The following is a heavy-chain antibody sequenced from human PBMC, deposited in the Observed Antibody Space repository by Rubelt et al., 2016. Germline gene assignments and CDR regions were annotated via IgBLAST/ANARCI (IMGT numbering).Heavy chain of an antibody. J-gene: IGHJ4*02. CDR3: AHRERSTYDY. CDR2: IYGNDDK. V-gene: IGHV2-5*08. CDR1: GFSLSTSGMC. D-gene: IGHD1-1*01. Sequence: QVTLRESGPALVKPTQTLTLTCTFSGFSLSTSGMCVSWIRQPPGKALEWLALIYGNDDKLYSPSLKSRLTITKDTSKNQVVLTMTNMDSLDTATYYCAHRERSTYDYWGQGTLVTVSS.